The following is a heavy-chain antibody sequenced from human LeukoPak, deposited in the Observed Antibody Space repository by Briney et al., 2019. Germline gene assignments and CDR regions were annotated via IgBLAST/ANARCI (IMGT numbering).Heavy chain of an antibody. CDR1: GYTFTGYH. CDR3: ARYYYDSSGYYNGWFDP. V-gene: IGHV1-2*02. Sequence: ASVKVSCKASGYTFTGYHMHWVRQAPGQGLEWMGWINPNSGGTNYAQKFQGRVTMTRDTSISTAYMELSRLRSDDTAVYYCARYYYDSSGYYNGWFDPWGQGTLVTVSS. J-gene: IGHJ5*02. CDR2: INPNSGGT. D-gene: IGHD3-22*01.